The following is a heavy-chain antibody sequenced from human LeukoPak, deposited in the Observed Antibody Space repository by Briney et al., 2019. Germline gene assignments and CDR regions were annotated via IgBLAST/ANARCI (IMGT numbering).Heavy chain of an antibody. CDR2: LSRSSNYI. J-gene: IGHJ4*02. CDR3: ARGYYYDSSGYVTSYFDY. Sequence: PGGSLRLSCAASGFTFISSSMNWVRQAPGRGLEWVSSLSRSSNYIYYVDSVKGRFSISRDNAKNSLYLQMNSLRAEDTAVYYCARGYYYDSSGYVTSYFDYWGLGTLVTVSS. D-gene: IGHD3-22*01. CDR1: GFTFISSS. V-gene: IGHV3-21*01.